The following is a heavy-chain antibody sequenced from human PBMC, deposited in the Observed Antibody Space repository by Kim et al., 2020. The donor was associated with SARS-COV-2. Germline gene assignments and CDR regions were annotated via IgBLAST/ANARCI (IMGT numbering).Heavy chain of an antibody. CDR1: GFSFSSYA. D-gene: IGHD2-2*01. CDR2: IGGSGIST. V-gene: IGHV3-23*01. J-gene: IGHJ4*02. Sequence: GGSLRLSCAASGFSFSSYAMNWVRQAPGKGLERVSGIGGSGISTYYADSVKGRFTISRDNSKNTLYLQMNSLRVEDTAIYYCLAPARVGVSYWGQRTLVTVSS. CDR3: LAPARVGVSY.